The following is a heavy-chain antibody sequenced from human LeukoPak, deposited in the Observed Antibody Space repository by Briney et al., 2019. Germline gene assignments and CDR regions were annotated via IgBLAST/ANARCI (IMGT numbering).Heavy chain of an antibody. V-gene: IGHV1-69*13. J-gene: IGHJ4*02. Sequence: ASVKVSCKASGYTFTSYAISWVRQAPEQGLEWMGGIIPIFGTANYAQKFQGRVTITADESTSTAYMELSSLRSEDTAVYYCARREGGYHPFDYWGQGTLVTVSS. CDR2: IIPIFGTA. CDR1: GYTFTSYA. CDR3: ARREGGYHPFDY. D-gene: IGHD5-18*01.